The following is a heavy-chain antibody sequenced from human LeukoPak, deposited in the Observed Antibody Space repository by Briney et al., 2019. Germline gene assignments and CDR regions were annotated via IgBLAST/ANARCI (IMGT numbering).Heavy chain of an antibody. V-gene: IGHV4-61*02. J-gene: IGHJ3*02. D-gene: IGHD2-2*01. CDR3: ARLCSSTSCYYSDAFDI. CDR1: GGSISTGSYC. CDR2: IYTSGST. Sequence: SETLSLTCTVSGGSISTGSYCWSWIRQPAGKGLEWLGRIYTSGSTNYNPSLKSRVTMSVYTSKNQFSLKLSSVTAADTAVYYCARLCSSTSCYYSDAFDIWGQGTLVTVSS.